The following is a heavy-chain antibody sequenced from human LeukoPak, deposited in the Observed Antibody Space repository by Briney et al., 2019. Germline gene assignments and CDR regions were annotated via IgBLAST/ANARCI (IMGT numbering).Heavy chain of an antibody. D-gene: IGHD5-18*01. V-gene: IGHV4-39*01. CDR3: AKETVDTAMVVDY. CDR1: GGSISSSSYY. Sequence: PSETLSLTCTVSGGSISSSSYYWGWIRQPPGKGLEWIGSIYYSGSTYYNLSLKSRVTISVDTSKNQFSLKLSSVTAADTAVYYCAKETVDTAMVVDYWGQGTLVTVSS. J-gene: IGHJ4*02. CDR2: IYYSGST.